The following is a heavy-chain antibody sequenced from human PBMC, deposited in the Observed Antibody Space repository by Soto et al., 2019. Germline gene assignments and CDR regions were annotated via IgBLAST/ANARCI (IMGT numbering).Heavy chain of an antibody. J-gene: IGHJ6*02. CDR1: GGSISSYY. D-gene: IGHD6-19*01. CDR3: ARDRYSSGWSYYYYYGMDV. V-gene: IGHV4-59*01. CDR2: IYYSGST. Sequence: SETLSLTCTVSGGSISSYYWSWIRQPPGKGLEWIGYIYYSGSTNYNPSLKSRVTISVDTSKNQFSLKLSSVTAADTAVYYCARDRYSSGWSYYYYYGMDVWGQGTTVTVSS.